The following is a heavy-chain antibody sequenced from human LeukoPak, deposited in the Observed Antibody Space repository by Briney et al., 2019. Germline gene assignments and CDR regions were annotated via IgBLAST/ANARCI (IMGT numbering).Heavy chain of an antibody. D-gene: IGHD5-24*01. J-gene: IGHJ6*02. CDR2: ISYDGNNK. CDR1: GFTFSSYG. CDR3: AKGKYNYGAAPYYYYAMDV. Sequence: VKPGGSLRLSCAASGFTFSSYGMPWVRQAPGKGLEWVAVISYDGNNKYYAGSVKGRFTISRDNSKNTLYLQMNSLRAEDTAVYYCAKGKYNYGAAPYYYYAMDVWGQGTTVTVSS. V-gene: IGHV3-30*18.